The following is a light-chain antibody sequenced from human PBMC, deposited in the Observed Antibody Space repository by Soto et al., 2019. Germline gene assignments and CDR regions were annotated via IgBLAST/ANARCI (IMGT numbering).Light chain of an antibody. V-gene: IGKV1-9*01. CDR3: FRPHSLPLP. CDR1: HDIDTS. Sequence: DIQRTEEPCAGTASVGGRVTNTCRASHDIDTSLAWYQQKPGKAPKLMIYDASTFQSGVPSRFSGSGSGTEVTLTSSSLPAEDIATEHLFRPHSLPLPFRPGARLAIK. CDR2: DAS. J-gene: IGKJ5*01.